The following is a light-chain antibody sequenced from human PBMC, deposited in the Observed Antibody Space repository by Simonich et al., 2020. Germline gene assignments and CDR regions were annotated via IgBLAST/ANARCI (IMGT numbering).Light chain of an antibody. CDR2: DVS. V-gene: IGLV2-14*01. CDR3: SSYTSSSTLV. CDR1: SSDVGGYNY. J-gene: IGLJ2*01. Sequence: QSALTQPASVSGSPGQSITISCTGTSSDVGGYNYVSGYQQHPGKAPKLMLYDVSKRPSGVSNRFSGSKSGNPASLTISGLQAEDEADYYCSSYTSSSTLVFGGGTKLTVL.